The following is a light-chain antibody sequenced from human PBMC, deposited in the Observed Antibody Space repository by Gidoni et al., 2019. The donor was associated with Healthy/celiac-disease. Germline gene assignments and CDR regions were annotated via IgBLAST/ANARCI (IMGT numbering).Light chain of an antibody. CDR1: QSISSW. Sequence: DIQLTQSPSTLSASVGDRVTITCRASQSISSWLAWYQQKPGKAPKLLIYKASSLESGVTSRFSGSGSGTEFTLTISSLQPDDFATYYCQQYNSYSPEKTFGQGTKVEIK. CDR2: KAS. V-gene: IGKV1-5*03. CDR3: QQYNSYSPEKT. J-gene: IGKJ1*01.